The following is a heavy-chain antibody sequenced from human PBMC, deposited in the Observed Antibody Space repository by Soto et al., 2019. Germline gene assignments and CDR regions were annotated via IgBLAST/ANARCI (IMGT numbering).Heavy chain of an antibody. V-gene: IGHV1-69*19. D-gene: IGHD6-13*01. CDR2: IVTVFGTA. CDR1: GGTLNYNT. J-gene: IGHJ6*02. CDR3: ARNGAYSSSQFGMDV. Sequence: QVQLVQSGADVKKPGSSVKVSCKASGGTLNYNTFSWVRQAPGQGLEWMGGIVTVFGTANHAQKFQGRLTNTADPSTNTVYMELSSLRSEDTAVYYCARNGAYSSSQFGMDVWGQGTTVTVSS.